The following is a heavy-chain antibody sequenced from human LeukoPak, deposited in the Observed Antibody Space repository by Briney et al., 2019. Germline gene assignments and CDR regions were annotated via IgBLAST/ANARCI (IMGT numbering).Heavy chain of an antibody. CDR1: GFTFSSYS. D-gene: IGHD3-16*01. J-gene: IGHJ1*01. Sequence: GGSLRLSCAASGFTFSSYSMYWVRQAPGKGLEWVSSISSSSSYMYYADSVKGRFTISRDNAKNSLYLQLNSLRAEDTAVYYCARHLLGVSYWGQGTLVTVSS. CDR2: ISSSSSYM. V-gene: IGHV3-21*01. CDR3: ARHLLGVSY.